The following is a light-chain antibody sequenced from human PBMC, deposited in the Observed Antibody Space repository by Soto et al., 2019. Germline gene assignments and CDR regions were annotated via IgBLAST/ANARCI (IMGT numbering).Light chain of an antibody. CDR1: RSLLKANGYTY. Sequence: DIVMTQSPLSLTVTPGEPASISCGSSRSLLKANGYTYFHWFLQKPGQSPQLLIYLGYTRAPGVPDRFSGTGSGTHFTLEISRVEADDVGVYYRMQTLESRTFGQGTKLEIK. CDR3: MQTLESRT. V-gene: IGKV2-28*01. CDR2: LGY. J-gene: IGKJ1*01.